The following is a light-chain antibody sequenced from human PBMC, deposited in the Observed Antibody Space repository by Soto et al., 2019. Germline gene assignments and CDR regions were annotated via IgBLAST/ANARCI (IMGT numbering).Light chain of an antibody. CDR2: DAS. J-gene: IGKJ1*01. CDR3: QQYNTQWT. V-gene: IGKV1-5*01. Sequence: IQMTQSHSTLSASVGDRVTITCRASQSISSWLAWYQQKPGKAPKLLIYDASSLESGVPSRFSGSGSGTEFTLTISSLQPDDFATYYCQQYNTQWTFGQGTKVDTK. CDR1: QSISSW.